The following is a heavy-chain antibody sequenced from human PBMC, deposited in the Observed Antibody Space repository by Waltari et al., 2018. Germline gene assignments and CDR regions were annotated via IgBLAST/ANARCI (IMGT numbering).Heavy chain of an antibody. D-gene: IGHD3-22*01. V-gene: IGHV3-23*01. CDR3: AKDLAYYDSSGIDY. Sequence: EVQLLESGGGLVQPGGSLRLPCAASGFTFSSYAMSWVRQAPGKGLEWVSAISGSGGSTYYADSVKGRFTISRDNSKNTLYLQMNSLRAEDTAVYYCAKDLAYYDSSGIDYWGQGTLVTVSS. CDR1: GFTFSSYA. J-gene: IGHJ4*02. CDR2: ISGSGGST.